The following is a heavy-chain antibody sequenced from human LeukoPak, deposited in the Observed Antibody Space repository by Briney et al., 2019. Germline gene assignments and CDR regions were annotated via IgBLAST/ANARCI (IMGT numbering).Heavy chain of an antibody. CDR2: FDPEDGET. Sequence: GSVKVSCKVSGYTLTELPMHWVRQAPGKGLEWMGGFDPEDGETIYAQKFQGRVTMTEDTSTDTAYMELSSLRSEDTAVYYCATVLAEAPGYYFDYWGQGTLVTVSS. V-gene: IGHV1-24*01. CDR3: ATVLAEAPGYYFDY. CDR1: GYTLTELP. J-gene: IGHJ4*02. D-gene: IGHD6-13*01.